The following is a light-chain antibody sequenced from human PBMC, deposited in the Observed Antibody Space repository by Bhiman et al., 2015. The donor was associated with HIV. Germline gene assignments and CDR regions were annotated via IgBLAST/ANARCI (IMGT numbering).Light chain of an antibody. Sequence: SFELTQPPSVSVSPGQTATIACSGHKLGEKDACWYQQKPGQSPMLVIYQDTKRPSGIPERFSGSRSGNTASLTITGAQAEDEADYYCHSGDNSADRVFGGGTKLTVL. CDR2: QDT. J-gene: IGLJ2*01. V-gene: IGLV3-1*01. CDR1: KLGEKD. CDR3: HSGDNSADRV.